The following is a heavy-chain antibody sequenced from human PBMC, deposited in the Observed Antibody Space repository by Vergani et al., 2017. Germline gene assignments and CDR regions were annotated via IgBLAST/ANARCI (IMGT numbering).Heavy chain of an antibody. V-gene: IGHV3-74*03. CDR3: ATTLYRGNYDY. D-gene: IGHD2-21*01. CDR2: IKSDGSIT. Sequence: DVHLAESGGGFFQPGGSLRLSCSASGFSFNSYWMHWVRQVPGKGLLWVSRIKSDGSITAYADSVKGRFTISRDNAQNTLYLQMNSLRAEDTAVYYCATTLYRGNYDYWGQGTLVTVSS. J-gene: IGHJ4*02. CDR1: GFSFNSYW.